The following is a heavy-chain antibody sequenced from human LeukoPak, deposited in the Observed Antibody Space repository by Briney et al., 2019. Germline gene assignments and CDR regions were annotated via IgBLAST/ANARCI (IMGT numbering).Heavy chain of an antibody. J-gene: IGHJ6*03. CDR2: IYYTGST. Sequence: SETLSLTCTISGGCVSDYYWSWIRQSPGKGLEWIGYIYYTGSTTYNPSLKSRVTMSADTSKNQFSLKLSSVTAADTAVYYCARYSSGWSGPYYYYYYMDVWGKGTTVTISS. CDR3: ARYSSGWSGPYYYYYYMDV. V-gene: IGHV4-59*02. CDR1: GGCVSDYY. D-gene: IGHD6-19*01.